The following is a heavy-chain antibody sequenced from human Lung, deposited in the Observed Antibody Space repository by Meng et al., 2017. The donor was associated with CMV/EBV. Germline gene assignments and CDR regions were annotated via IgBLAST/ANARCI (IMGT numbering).Heavy chain of an antibody. CDR2: ISSNGGST. CDR3: ARDPRLCSSTICYGY. CDR1: GFTFSSYA. V-gene: IGHV3-64*02. Sequence: SCAASGFTFSSYAMHWVRQAPGKGLEYVSAISSNGGSTYYADSVKGRFTISRDNSKNTLYLQMGSLRAEDTAVYYCARDPRLCSSTICYGYWGQGTLVTVSS. D-gene: IGHD2-2*01. J-gene: IGHJ4*02.